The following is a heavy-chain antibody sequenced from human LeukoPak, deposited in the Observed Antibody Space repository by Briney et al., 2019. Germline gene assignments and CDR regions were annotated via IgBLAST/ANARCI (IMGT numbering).Heavy chain of an antibody. Sequence: SETLSLACTVSGGSISSYYWSWIRQPAGKGLEWIGRIYTSGSTNYNPSLKSRVTMSVDTSKNQFSLKLSSVTAADTAVYYCARDEPDYDAFDIWGQGTMVTVSS. V-gene: IGHV4-4*07. D-gene: IGHD1-14*01. CDR2: IYTSGST. J-gene: IGHJ3*02. CDR1: GGSISSYY. CDR3: ARDEPDYDAFDI.